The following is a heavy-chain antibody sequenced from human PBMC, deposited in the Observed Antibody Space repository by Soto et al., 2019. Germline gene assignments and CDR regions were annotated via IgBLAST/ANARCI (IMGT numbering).Heavy chain of an antibody. CDR1: GFTFSSYW. J-gene: IGHJ6*02. CDR3: ARDGGYSYGYPYYYYGMDV. Sequence: LRLSCAASGFTFSSYWMSWVRQAPGKGLEWVANIKQDGSEKYYVDSVKGRFTISRDNAKNSLYLQMNSLRAEDTAVYYCARDGGYSYGYPYYYYGMDVWAKGPRSPSP. CDR2: IKQDGSEK. V-gene: IGHV3-7*01. D-gene: IGHD5-18*01.